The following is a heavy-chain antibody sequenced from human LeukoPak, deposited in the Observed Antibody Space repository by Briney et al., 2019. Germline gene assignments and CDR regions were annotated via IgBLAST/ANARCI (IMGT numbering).Heavy chain of an antibody. J-gene: IGHJ4*02. CDR3: ASHNPDYVYFDY. CDR1: GYTLTELS. CDR2: FDPEDGET. Sequence: ASVKVSCKVSGYTLTELSMHWVRQAPGKGLEWMGGFDPEDGETIYAQKFQGRVTMTEDTSTDTAYMELSSLRSEDTAVYYCASHNPDYVYFDYWGQGTLVTVSS. V-gene: IGHV1-24*01. D-gene: IGHD4-17*01.